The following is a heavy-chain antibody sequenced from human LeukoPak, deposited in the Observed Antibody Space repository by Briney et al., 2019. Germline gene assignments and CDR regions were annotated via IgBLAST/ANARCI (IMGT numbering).Heavy chain of an antibody. Sequence: PGRSLRLSCAASGFTFSSYGMHWVRQAPGKGLEWVAVISYDGSNKYYADSVKGRFTISRDNSKNTLYLQMNSLRAEDTAVYYCAKGLLRIQLWSFDYWGQGTLVTVSS. CDR2: ISYDGSNK. D-gene: IGHD5-18*01. CDR1: GFTFSSYG. J-gene: IGHJ4*02. V-gene: IGHV3-30*18. CDR3: AKGLLRIQLWSFDY.